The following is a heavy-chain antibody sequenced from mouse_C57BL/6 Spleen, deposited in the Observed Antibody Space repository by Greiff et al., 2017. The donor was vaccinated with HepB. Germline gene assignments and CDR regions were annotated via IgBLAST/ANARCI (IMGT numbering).Heavy chain of an antibody. CDR3: ARGFDGYLVVYAMDY. Sequence: EVQGVESGGGLVKPGGSLKLSCAASGFTFSDYGMHWVRQAPEKGLEWVAYISSGSSTIYYADTVKGRFTISRDNAKHTLFLQMTSLRSEDTALYYCARGFDGYLVVYAMDYGGQGTSVTVSS. J-gene: IGHJ4*01. CDR1: GFTFSDYG. CDR2: ISSGSSTI. V-gene: IGHV5-17*01. D-gene: IGHD2-3*01.